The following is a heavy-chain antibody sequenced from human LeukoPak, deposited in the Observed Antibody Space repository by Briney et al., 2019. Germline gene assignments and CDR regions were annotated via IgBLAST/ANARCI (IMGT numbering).Heavy chain of an antibody. Sequence: ASVTVTCKASGCTFTSYGNSWVRQAHAQGLERMGWISAYNGNTNYAQKLQGRVTMTTDTSTSTAYMELRSLRSDAAAVYYCARAAGATVVTEDYWGQGTLVTVSS. CDR3: ARAAGATVVTEDY. D-gene: IGHD4-23*01. CDR1: GCTFTSYG. J-gene: IGHJ4*02. V-gene: IGHV1-18*01. CDR2: ISAYNGNT.